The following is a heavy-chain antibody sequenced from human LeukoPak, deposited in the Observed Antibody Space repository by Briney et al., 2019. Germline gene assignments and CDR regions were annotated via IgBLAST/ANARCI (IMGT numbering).Heavy chain of an antibody. CDR3: AKVESAYSYKYHFDH. CDR2: ISDSGT. CDR1: GFTFSSYA. J-gene: IGHJ4*02. D-gene: IGHD4-11*01. Sequence: GGSLRLSCATFGFTFSSYAMNWVRQAPGKGLEWVSTISDSGTYYADSVKGRFTISRDNFKNTLYLQMNSLRAEDTAVYYCAKVESAYSYKYHFDHWGQGTLVTVSS. V-gene: IGHV3-23*01.